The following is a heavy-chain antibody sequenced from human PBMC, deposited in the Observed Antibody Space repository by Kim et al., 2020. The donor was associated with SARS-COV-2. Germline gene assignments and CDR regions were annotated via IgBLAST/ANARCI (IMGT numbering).Heavy chain of an antibody. D-gene: IGHD2-21*02. J-gene: IGHJ4*02. Sequence: GGSLRLSCAASGFTFSSYWMHWVRQAPGKGLVWVSRINSDGSSTNYADSVKGRFTISRDNAKNTLSLQMNSLRAEDTAVYYCARDPLYCGGDCYFDSWGQGTLVTVSS. CDR3: ARDPLYCGGDCYFDS. V-gene: IGHV3-74*01. CDR2: INSDGSST. CDR1: GFTFSSYW.